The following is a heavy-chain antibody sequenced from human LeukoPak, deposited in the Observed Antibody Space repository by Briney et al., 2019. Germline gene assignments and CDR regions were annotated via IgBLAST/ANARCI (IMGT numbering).Heavy chain of an antibody. V-gene: IGHV3-7*01. Sequence: GGSLRLSCAASGFTFSSYWMSWVRQAPGKGLEWVANIKQDGSEKYYVDSVKGRFTISRDNAKNSLYLQMNSLRAEDTAVYYCAKGRGNYDILTGATPFDYWGQGTLVTVSS. CDR3: AKGRGNYDILTGATPFDY. J-gene: IGHJ4*02. CDR1: GFTFSSYW. D-gene: IGHD3-9*01. CDR2: IKQDGSEK.